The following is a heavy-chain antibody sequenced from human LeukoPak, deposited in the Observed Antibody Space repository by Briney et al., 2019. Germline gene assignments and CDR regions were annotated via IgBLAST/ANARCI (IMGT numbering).Heavy chain of an antibody. V-gene: IGHV1-69*04. CDR3: ARGEVTGTTFDYYYYGMDV. CDR1: GYTFTGYY. J-gene: IGHJ6*02. Sequence: SVKVSCKASGYTFTGYYMHWVRQAPGQGLEWMGRIIPILGIANYAQKFQGRVTITADKSTSTAYMELSSLRSEDTAVYYCARGEVTGTTFDYYYYGMDVWGQGTTVTVSS. CDR2: IIPILGIA. D-gene: IGHD1-7*01.